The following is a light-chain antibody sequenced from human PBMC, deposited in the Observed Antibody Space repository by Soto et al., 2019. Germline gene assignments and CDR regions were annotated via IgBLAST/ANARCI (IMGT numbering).Light chain of an antibody. J-gene: IGKJ2*01. Sequence: EIVLTQSPGTLSLSPGERATLSCRASQSVSSNFLAWYQEKPGQAPRLLIYGASSRATGIPDRFSGSGSGTDFSLTISRLEPEDFAVYYCHQYDNAPQTYGQGTKVEIK. V-gene: IGKV3-20*01. CDR2: GAS. CDR3: HQYDNAPQT. CDR1: QSVSSNF.